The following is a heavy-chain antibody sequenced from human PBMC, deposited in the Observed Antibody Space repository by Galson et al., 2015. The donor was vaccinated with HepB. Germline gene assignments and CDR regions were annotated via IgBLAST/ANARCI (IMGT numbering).Heavy chain of an antibody. J-gene: IGHJ4*02. CDR3: AKDYYGIAGTRLYRGYFLDL. CDR2: LSGSGGNR. Sequence: SLRLSCAASGFIFSSYAMSWVRQAPGKGLEWVSGLSGSGGNRYYADSVKGRFTISRDNSKNTLYLQMNSLRAEDTALYYCAKDYYGIAGTRLYRGYFLDLWGQGTLVTVSS. CDR1: GFIFSSYA. V-gene: IGHV3-23*01. D-gene: IGHD3-10*01.